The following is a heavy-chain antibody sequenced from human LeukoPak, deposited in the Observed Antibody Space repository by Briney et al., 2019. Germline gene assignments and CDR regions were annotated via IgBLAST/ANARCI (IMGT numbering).Heavy chain of an antibody. CDR1: GFTFSSYS. J-gene: IGHJ4*02. CDR2: ISSSSSYI. Sequence: GGSLRLSCAASGFTFSSYSMNWVRQAPGKGLEWVSSISSSSSYIYYADSVKGRFTISRDNAENSLYLQINSLRAEDTAVYYCARSIAVTLPDYWGQGTLVTVSS. CDR3: ARSIAVTLPDY. D-gene: IGHD6-19*01. V-gene: IGHV3-21*01.